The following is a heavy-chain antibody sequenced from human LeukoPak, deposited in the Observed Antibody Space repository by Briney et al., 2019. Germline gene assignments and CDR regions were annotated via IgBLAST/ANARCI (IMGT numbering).Heavy chain of an antibody. J-gene: IGHJ4*02. CDR3: ARRPEASSSWYRYSFDH. CDR1: GFTFSSYS. CDR2: SSSTGNTK. Sequence: GDSLRLSCAASGFTFSSYSMNWVRQAPGKGLEWVSFSSSTGNTKYYADSVRGRFTISRDNAKNSLYLEMHSLRDEDTAVYYCARRPEASSSWYRYSFDHWGQGTLVTVSS. V-gene: IGHV3-48*02. D-gene: IGHD6-13*01.